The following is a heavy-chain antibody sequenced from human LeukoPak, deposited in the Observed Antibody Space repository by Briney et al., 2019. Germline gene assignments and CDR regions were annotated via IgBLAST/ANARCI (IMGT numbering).Heavy chain of an antibody. CDR2: IWYDGSNK. J-gene: IGHJ4*02. V-gene: IGHV3-33*01. CDR3: ARDPDDYGDYSYFDY. Sequence: GKSLRLSCAASGFTFSSYGMHWVRQAPGKGLEWVAVIWYDGSNKYYADSVKGRFTISRDNSKNTLFLQMNSLRAEDTAVYYCARDPDDYGDYSYFDYWGQGTLVTVSS. D-gene: IGHD4-17*01. CDR1: GFTFSSYG.